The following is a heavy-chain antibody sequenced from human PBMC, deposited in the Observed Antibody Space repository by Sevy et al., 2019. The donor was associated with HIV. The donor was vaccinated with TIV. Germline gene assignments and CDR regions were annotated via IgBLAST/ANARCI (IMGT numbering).Heavy chain of an antibody. CDR3: AKLRAVAGNY. D-gene: IGHD6-19*01. Sequence: GGCLRLSCGVSGFIFKTYAMSWVRQAPGKGLEWVSGISGSGGSTYYADSVKGRFTISRDNSKNTLYLQMNSLRAEDTAVYYCAKLRAVAGNYWGQGTLVTVSS. CDR2: ISGSGGST. CDR1: GFIFKTYA. J-gene: IGHJ4*02. V-gene: IGHV3-23*01.